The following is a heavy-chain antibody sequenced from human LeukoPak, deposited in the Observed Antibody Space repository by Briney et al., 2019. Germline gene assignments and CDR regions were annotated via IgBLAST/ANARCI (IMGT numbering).Heavy chain of an antibody. CDR3: AREGGWFDP. CDR1: GYTFTSYG. CDR2: ISAYNGNT. V-gene: IGHV1-18*04. Sequence: ASVTVSCKASGYTFTSYGISWVRQAPGQGLEWMGWISAYNGNTNYAQKLQGRVTMTTVTSTSTGYMELKSLRSDDTAVYYCAREGGWFDPWGQGTLVTVAS. J-gene: IGHJ5*02. D-gene: IGHD1-26*01.